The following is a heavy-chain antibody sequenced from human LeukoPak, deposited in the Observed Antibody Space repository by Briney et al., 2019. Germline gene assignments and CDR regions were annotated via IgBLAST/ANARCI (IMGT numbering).Heavy chain of an antibody. CDR2: ISSGSTYI. D-gene: IGHD2-21*01. Sequence: GGSLRLSCAVSGFTFSSYGMNWVRQAPGRGLEWVSFISSGSTYIYYAGSVKGRFTISRDNGKNSLYLQMNSLRAEDTAVYYCAREEGDGLFDYWGQGTLVTVSS. V-gene: IGHV3-21*01. J-gene: IGHJ4*02. CDR1: GFTFSSYG. CDR3: AREEGDGLFDY.